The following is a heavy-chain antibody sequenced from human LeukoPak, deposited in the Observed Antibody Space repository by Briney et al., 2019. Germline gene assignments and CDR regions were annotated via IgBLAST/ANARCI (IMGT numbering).Heavy chain of an antibody. D-gene: IGHD3-16*02. CDR2: IKQDGSET. CDR3: ATRGDLSWFGALRH. CDR1: GVSCIIKR. J-gene: IGHJ4*02. V-gene: IGHV3-7*01. Sequence: GGSLRLSCVDLGVSCIIKRMDWVRQAPGKGLEWVAFIKQDGSETAYVDSVKGRFTISRDNAKNSLYLQMNSLRVEDTAVYYCATRGDLSWFGALRHWSQGTLVTVSS.